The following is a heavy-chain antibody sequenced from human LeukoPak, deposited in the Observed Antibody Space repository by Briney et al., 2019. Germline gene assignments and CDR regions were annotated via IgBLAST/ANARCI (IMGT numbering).Heavy chain of an antibody. CDR1: GGSISSSSYY. D-gene: IGHD2-2*02. J-gene: IGHJ6*02. V-gene: IGHV4-39*07. CDR3: ARVPAIQVPLYYYYYGMDV. CDR2: INHSGST. Sequence: PSETLSLTCTVSGGSISSSSYYWGWIRQPPGKGLEWIGEINHSGSTNYNPSLKSRVTISVDTSKNQFSLKLSSVTAADTAVYYCARVPAIQVPLYYYYYGMDVWGQGTTVTVSS.